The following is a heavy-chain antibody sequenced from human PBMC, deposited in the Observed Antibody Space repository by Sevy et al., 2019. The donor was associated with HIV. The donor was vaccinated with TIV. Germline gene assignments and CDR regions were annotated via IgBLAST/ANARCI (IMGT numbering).Heavy chain of an antibody. CDR2: IKQDGREK. J-gene: IGHJ6*02. D-gene: IGHD3-3*01. Sequence: GGSLRLSCAASGFTFSSYWMSWVRQAPGKGLEWVANIKQDGREKYYVDSVKGRFTISRDNAKNSLYLQMNSLRAEDTALYYCARVSWEWLYYYYGMDVWGQGTTVTVSS. CDR1: GFTFSSYW. V-gene: IGHV3-7*03. CDR3: ARVSWEWLYYYYGMDV.